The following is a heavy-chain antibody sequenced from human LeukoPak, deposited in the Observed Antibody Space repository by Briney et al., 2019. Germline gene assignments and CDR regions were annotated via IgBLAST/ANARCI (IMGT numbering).Heavy chain of an antibody. V-gene: IGHV3-23*01. CDR3: AKVSDYSYYYYMDV. CDR1: GFTFSSFG. Sequence: PGGSLRLSCAASGFTFSSFGMSWVRQAPGKGLEWVSAISGSGATTYYADSVKGRFTVSRDNFKNTLFLQVNSLRAEDTAVYYCAKVSDYSYYYYMDVWGKGTTVTVSS. CDR2: ISGSGATT. J-gene: IGHJ6*03.